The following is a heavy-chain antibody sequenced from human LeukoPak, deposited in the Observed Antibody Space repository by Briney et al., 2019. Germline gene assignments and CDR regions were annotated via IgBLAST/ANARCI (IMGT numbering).Heavy chain of an antibody. D-gene: IGHD5-24*01. CDR3: ARSSLQAYYYYYYGTDV. Sequence: ASVKVSCKASGYTFTGYYMHWVRQAPGQGLEWMGWINPNSGGTNYAQKFQGRVTMTRDTSISTAYMELSRLRSDDTAVYYCARSSLQAYYYYYYGTDVWGQGTTVTVSS. V-gene: IGHV1-2*02. CDR2: INPNSGGT. J-gene: IGHJ6*02. CDR1: GYTFTGYY.